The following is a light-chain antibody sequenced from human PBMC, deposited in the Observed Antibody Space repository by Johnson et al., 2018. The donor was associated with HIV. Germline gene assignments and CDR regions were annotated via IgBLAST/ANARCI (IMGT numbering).Light chain of an antibody. V-gene: IGLV1-51*01. CDR1: NSNIGNNY. Sequence: QSVLTQPPSVSAAPGQKVTISCSGNNSNIGNNYVSWYQHLPGTAPKPLIYDNNKRPPGIPDRFSASKSGTSAPLGITGLQTEDEADYYCGTWDSSLSGGLYVFGTGTRVTVL. CDR2: DNN. CDR3: GTWDSSLSGGLYV. J-gene: IGLJ1*01.